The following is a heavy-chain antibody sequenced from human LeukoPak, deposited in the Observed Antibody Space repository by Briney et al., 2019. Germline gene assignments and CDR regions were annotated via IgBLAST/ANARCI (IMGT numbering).Heavy chain of an antibody. Sequence: PSETLSLTCTVSGGPISSYYWSWIRQPAGKGLEWIGRIYTSGSTNYNPSLKSRVTMSVDTSKNQFSLKLSSVTAADTAVYYCARGGPLATMVRGLDYWGQGTLVTVSS. V-gene: IGHV4-4*07. CDR2: IYTSGST. CDR3: ARGGPLATMVRGLDY. CDR1: GGPISSYY. J-gene: IGHJ4*02. D-gene: IGHD3-10*01.